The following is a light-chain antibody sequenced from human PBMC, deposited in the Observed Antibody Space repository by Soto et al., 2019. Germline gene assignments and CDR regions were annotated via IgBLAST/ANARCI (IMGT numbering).Light chain of an antibody. V-gene: IGKV3-15*01. CDR1: EGLTNSY. CDR2: GAS. CDR3: QQYNNWPPWT. Sequence: ILLTQSPGSLSLSPGEVDTLSCRSSEGLTNSYLAWYQQKPGQAPRLLIYGASTRATGIPARFSGSGSGTEFTLTISSLQSEDFAVYYCQQYNNWPPWTFGQGTKVDNK. J-gene: IGKJ1*01.